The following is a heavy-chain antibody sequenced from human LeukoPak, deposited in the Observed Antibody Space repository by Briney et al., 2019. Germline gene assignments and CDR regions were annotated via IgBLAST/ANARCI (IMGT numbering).Heavy chain of an antibody. Sequence: SETLSLACTVSGGSISSSSYYWGWIRQPPGKGLEWIGSIYYSGSTYYNPSLKSRVTISVDTSKNQFSLKLSSVTAADTAVYYCARVPRVRIVVVPAAMSYFDYWGQGTLVTVSS. D-gene: IGHD2-2*01. V-gene: IGHV4-39*01. CDR2: IYYSGST. CDR3: ARVPRVRIVVVPAAMSYFDY. J-gene: IGHJ4*02. CDR1: GGSISSSSYY.